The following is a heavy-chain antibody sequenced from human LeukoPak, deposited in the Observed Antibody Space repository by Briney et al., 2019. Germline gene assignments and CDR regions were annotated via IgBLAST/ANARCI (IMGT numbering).Heavy chain of an antibody. CDR1: GFTFSIYW. D-gene: IGHD3-9*01. Sequence: GGSLRLSCAASGFTFSIYWMSWVRQAPGKGLEWVANIKVDGSEKYYVDSVKGRFTISRDNAKNSLYLQMNSLRAEDTAVYYCARELTYSDYWGQGTLVTVSS. V-gene: IGHV3-7*01. CDR3: ARELTYSDY. CDR2: IKVDGSEK. J-gene: IGHJ4*02.